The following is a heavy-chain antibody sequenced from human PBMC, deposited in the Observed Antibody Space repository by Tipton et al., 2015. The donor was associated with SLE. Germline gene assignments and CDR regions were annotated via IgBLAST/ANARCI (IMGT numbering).Heavy chain of an antibody. J-gene: IGHJ3*01. Sequence: TLSLTCAVSGGSISSSSNYWGWIRQPPGKGLEWIGSIYYSGSTYYNPSLKSRVTISVDTSKNQFSLKLSSVTAADTAVYYCANTAALLGAFDLWGQGTMVTVSS. CDR2: IYYSGST. D-gene: IGHD6-13*01. V-gene: IGHV4-39*01. CDR3: ANTAALLGAFDL. CDR1: GGSISSSSNY.